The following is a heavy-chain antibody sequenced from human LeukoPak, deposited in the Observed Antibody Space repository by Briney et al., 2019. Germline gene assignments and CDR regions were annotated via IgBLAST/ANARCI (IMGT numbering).Heavy chain of an antibody. D-gene: IGHD1-14*01. V-gene: IGHV2-5*01. CDR3: AHTHNGNYYYYGMDV. CDR2: IYWNDDK. CDR1: GDSITSYYW. Sequence: TLSLTCTVSGDSITSYYWSWIRQPPGKGLEWLALIYWNDDKRYSPSLKSRLTITKDTSKNQVVLTMTNMDPVDTATYYCAHTHNGNYYYYGMDVWGQGTTVTVSS. J-gene: IGHJ6*02.